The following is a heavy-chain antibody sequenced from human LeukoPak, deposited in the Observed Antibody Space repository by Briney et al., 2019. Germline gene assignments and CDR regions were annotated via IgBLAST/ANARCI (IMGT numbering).Heavy chain of an antibody. V-gene: IGHV4-34*01. CDR3: ASRLTREFDY. J-gene: IGHJ4*02. CDR2: INHSGST. CDR1: GGSFSGYY. D-gene: IGHD3-10*01. Sequence: SETLTLTCAVYGGSFSGYYWSWIRQPPGKGLEWIGEINHSGSTNYNPSLKSRVTISVDTSKSQFSLKLSSVTAADTAVYYCASRLTREFDYWGQGTLVTVSS.